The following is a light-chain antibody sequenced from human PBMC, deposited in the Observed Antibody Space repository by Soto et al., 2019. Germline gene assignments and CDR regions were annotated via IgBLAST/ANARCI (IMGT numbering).Light chain of an antibody. J-gene: IGLJ2*01. CDR1: NIESKN. Sequence: SYELTQPLSVSVALGQTASITCEGNNIESKNVHWYQQKPGQAPVLLIYRDRYRPSGIPERFSGSKSGNTATLSISRAQAGDEADYSCQVWDSSFVVFGGGTKLTVL. V-gene: IGLV3-9*01. CDR3: QVWDSSFVV. CDR2: RDR.